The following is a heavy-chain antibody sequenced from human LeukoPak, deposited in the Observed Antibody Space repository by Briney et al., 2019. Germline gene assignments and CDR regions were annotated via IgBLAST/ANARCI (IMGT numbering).Heavy chain of an antibody. V-gene: IGHV1-8*01. CDR1: GYTLTSYD. Sequence: GASVKVSCKASGYTLTSYDINWVRQATGQGLEWMGWMNPNSGNTGYAQKFQGRVTMTRNTSISTAYMELSSLRSEDTAVYYCARAFTMIVVPPGYWGQGTLVTVSS. CDR2: MNPNSGNT. D-gene: IGHD3-22*01. CDR3: ARAFTMIVVPPGY. J-gene: IGHJ4*02.